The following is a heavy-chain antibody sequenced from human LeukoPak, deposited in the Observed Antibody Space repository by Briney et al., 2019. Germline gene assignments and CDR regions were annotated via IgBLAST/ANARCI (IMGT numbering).Heavy chain of an antibody. CDR1: GFTFSSYW. V-gene: IGHV3-74*01. J-gene: IGHJ4*02. CDR2: INSDGSST. D-gene: IGHD2-2*01. Sequence: GGSLRLSCAASGFTFSSYWMHWVRQAPGKGLVWVSRINSDGSSTSYADSVKGRFTISRDNAKNTLYLQMNSLRAEDTAVYYCARAPTLGYCSSTSCAEGYWGQGTLVTVSS. CDR3: ARAPTLGYCSSTSCAEGY.